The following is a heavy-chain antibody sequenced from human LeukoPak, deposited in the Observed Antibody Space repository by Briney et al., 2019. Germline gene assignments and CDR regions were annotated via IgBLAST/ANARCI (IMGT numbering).Heavy chain of an antibody. V-gene: IGHV1-69*01. J-gene: IGHJ6*03. CDR2: IIPIFGTA. Sequence: SVKVSCKASGGTFSSYAISWVRQAPGQGLEWMGGIIPIFGTANYAQKFQGRVTITAEESTSTAYMELSSLRSEDTAVYYCARNELGLNYYYYYYMDVWGKGTTVTVSS. D-gene: IGHD7-27*01. CDR3: ARNELGLNYYYYYYMDV. CDR1: GGTFSSYA.